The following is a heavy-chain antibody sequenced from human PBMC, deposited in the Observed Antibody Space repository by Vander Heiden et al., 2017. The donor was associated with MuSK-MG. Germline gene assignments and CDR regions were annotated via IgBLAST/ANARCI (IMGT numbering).Heavy chain of an antibody. D-gene: IGHD6-19*01. CDR2: INYSGST. V-gene: IGHV4-39*01. J-gene: IGHJ4*02. Sequence: QLQLQESGPGLVKPSETLSLTCTVSGGSISSSPYYWGWIRQPPGKGLEWIGRINYSGSTYYNPSLKSRVTTSLDTSKNLFSMKLSSVTAADTAVYYCAKLDGGSGWDYYFDYWGQGTLVTVSS. CDR1: GGSISSSPYY. CDR3: AKLDGGSGWDYYFDY.